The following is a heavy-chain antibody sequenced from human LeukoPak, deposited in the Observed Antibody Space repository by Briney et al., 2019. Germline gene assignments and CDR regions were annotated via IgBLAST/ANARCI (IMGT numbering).Heavy chain of an antibody. V-gene: IGHV3-21*01. CDR1: GFTFSSYS. J-gene: IGHJ6*03. Sequence: GGSLRLSCAASGFTFSSYSMNWVRQAPGKGLEWVSFISSSSGYIYYADSVKGRFTISRDNAKNSLYLQMNSLRAEDTAVYYCVRASHIVVVTGIPQGYYYYMDVWGKGTTVTVSS. D-gene: IGHD2-21*02. CDR3: VRASHIVVVTGIPQGYYYYMDV. CDR2: ISSSSGYI.